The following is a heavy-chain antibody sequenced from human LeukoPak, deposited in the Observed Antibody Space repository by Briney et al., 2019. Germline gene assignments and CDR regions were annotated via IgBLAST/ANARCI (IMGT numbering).Heavy chain of an antibody. CDR3: ARGGSITMVRGAYTRGNWFDP. Sequence: ASVKVSRKASGYTFTSYDINWVRQATGQGLEWMGWMNPNSGNTGYAQKFQGRVTMTRNTSISTAYMELSSLRSEDTAVYYCARGGSITMVRGAYTRGNWFDPWGQGTLVTVSS. V-gene: IGHV1-8*01. CDR1: GYTFTSYD. CDR2: MNPNSGNT. D-gene: IGHD3-10*01. J-gene: IGHJ5*02.